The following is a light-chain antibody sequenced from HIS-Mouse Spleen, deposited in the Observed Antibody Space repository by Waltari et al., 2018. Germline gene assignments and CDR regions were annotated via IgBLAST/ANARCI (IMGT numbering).Light chain of an antibody. CDR2: WAS. J-gene: IGKJ1*01. Sequence: DIVMTQSPDSLAVSLGERATINCKSSQSVLYSSNKQNYLAWYQQKPGQPPKLLIYWASTRESGVPDRFSGSGSGTDFTLTISSLQAEDVAVYYCQQYYSTPWTFGQGTKVEIK. CDR3: QQYYSTPWT. CDR1: QSVLYSSNKQNY. V-gene: IGKV4-1*01.